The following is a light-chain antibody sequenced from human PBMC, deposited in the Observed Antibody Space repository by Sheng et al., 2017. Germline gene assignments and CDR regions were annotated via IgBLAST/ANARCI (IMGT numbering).Light chain of an antibody. CDR3: LQHKTYPLS. CDR1: QSVSSSY. V-gene: IGKV3-20*01. J-gene: IGKJ4*01. Sequence: EIVLTQSPGTLSLSPGERATLSCRASQSVSSSYLAWYQQKPGQAPRLLIYGASSRATGIPDRFSGSGSGTEFTLTINSLQPEDFATYYCLQHKTYPLSFGGGTKVEI. CDR2: GAS.